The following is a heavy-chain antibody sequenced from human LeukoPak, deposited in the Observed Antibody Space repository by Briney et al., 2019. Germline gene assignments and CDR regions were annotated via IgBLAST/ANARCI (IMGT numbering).Heavy chain of an antibody. Sequence: GGSLRLSCAASGFTFSSYWMSWVRQAPGKGLEWVANIKQDGSEKYYVDSVKGRFTISRDNAKNSLYLQMNSLRAEDTAVYYWPRDLTSWPPPLDSGGQGTLVTVS. CDR2: IKQDGSEK. CDR1: GFTFSSYW. J-gene: IGHJ4*02. V-gene: IGHV3-7*01. D-gene: IGHD2-2*01. CDR3: PRDLTSWPPPLDS.